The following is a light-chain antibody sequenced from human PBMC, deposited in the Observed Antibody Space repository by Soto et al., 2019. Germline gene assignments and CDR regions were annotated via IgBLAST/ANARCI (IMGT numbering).Light chain of an antibody. CDR3: QQLNSFPIT. Sequence: DIQLTQAPSFLSASAVDTVTITCRASQDIRSYLAWYQQKAGRAPKLLIYAASTLQSEVPSRFSGSGSGTEFTLTISSLEPEDFATYYCQQLNSFPITFGQGTRLEI. CDR1: QDIRSY. J-gene: IGKJ5*01. CDR2: AAS. V-gene: IGKV1-9*01.